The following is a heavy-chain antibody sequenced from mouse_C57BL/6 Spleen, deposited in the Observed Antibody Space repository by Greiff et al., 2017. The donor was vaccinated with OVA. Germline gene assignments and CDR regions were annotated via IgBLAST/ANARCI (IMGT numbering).Heavy chain of an antibody. CDR2: IRNKANNHAT. Sequence: EVKLQESGGGLVQPGGSMKLSCAASGFTFSDAWMDWVRQSPEKGLEWVAEIRNKANNHATYYAESVKGRFTISRDDSKSSVYLQMNSLRAEDTGIYYCTRIYYDYDERNYYAMDYWGQGTSVTVSS. CDR3: TRIYYDYDERNYYAMDY. V-gene: IGHV6-6*01. J-gene: IGHJ4*01. D-gene: IGHD2-4*01. CDR1: GFTFSDAW.